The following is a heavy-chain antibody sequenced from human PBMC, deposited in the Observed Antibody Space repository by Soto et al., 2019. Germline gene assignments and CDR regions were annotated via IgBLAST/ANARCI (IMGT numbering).Heavy chain of an antibody. CDR1: GGTFSSYA. J-gene: IGHJ6*02. V-gene: IGHV1-69*12. CDR2: SFPIFGTA. Sequence: QVQLVQSGAEVKKPGSSVKVSCKASGGTFSSYAISWVRQAPGQGLEWMGGSFPIFGTADYAQKFQGRVTITADESTSTAYMELSTLRSEDTAVYYCASPGGSSPEGRYYYGMDVWGQGTTVTVSS. CDR3: ASPGGSSPEGRYYYGMDV. D-gene: IGHD1-26*01.